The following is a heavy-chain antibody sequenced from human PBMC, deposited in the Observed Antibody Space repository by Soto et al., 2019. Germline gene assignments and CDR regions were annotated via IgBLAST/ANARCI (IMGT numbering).Heavy chain of an antibody. J-gene: IGHJ4*02. CDR3: TTDSLSTNY. CDR1: GFTFSNAW. D-gene: IGHD3-10*01. CDR2: IKSKTDGVTT. V-gene: IGHV3-15*01. Sequence: PRLSCAASGFTFSNAWMSWVRQAPGKGLEWVGRIKSKTDGVTTDYAAPVKGRFTISRDDSKNTLYLQMNSLKTEDTAVYYCTTDSLSTNYWGQGTLVTVSS.